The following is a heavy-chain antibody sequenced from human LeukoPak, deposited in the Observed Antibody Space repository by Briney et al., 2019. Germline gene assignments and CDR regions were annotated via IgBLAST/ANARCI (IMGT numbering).Heavy chain of an antibody. CDR2: INPNSGGT. CDR3: ARDLVAARPFDY. V-gene: IGHV1-2*02. Sequence: GASVKVSCKASGGTFSSYAISWVRQAPGQGLEWMGWINPNSGGTNYAQKFQGRVTMTRDTSISTAYMELSRLRSDDTAVYYCARDLVAARPFDYWGQGTLVTVSS. CDR1: GGTFSSYA. J-gene: IGHJ4*02. D-gene: IGHD6-6*01.